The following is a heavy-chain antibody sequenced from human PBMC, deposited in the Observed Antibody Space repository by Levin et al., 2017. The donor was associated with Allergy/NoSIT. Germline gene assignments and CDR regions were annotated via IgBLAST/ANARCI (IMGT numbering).Heavy chain of an antibody. Sequence: SETLSLTCTVSGGSISSGDYYWSWIRQPPGKGLEWIGYIYYSGSTYYNPSLKSRVTISVDTSKNQFSLKLSSVTAADTAVYYCARQSYDSSGYYFLGDAFDIWGQGTMVTVSS. J-gene: IGHJ3*02. CDR3: ARQSYDSSGYYFLGDAFDI. CDR1: GGSISSGDYY. V-gene: IGHV4-30-4*01. D-gene: IGHD3-22*01. CDR2: IYYSGST.